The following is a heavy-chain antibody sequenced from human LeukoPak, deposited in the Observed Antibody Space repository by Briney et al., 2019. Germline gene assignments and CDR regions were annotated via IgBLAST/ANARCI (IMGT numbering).Heavy chain of an antibody. Sequence: GRSLRLSCAASGFIFNDYAMNWVRQAPGKGLEWVSGITWNSGSLGYADSVKGRFTISRDNAKDSLYLQMNSLRAEDTALYYCAGGSVHYFDYWGQGTLVTVSS. CDR1: GFIFNDYA. V-gene: IGHV3-9*01. D-gene: IGHD5/OR15-5a*01. CDR3: AGGSVHYFDY. J-gene: IGHJ4*02. CDR2: ITWNSGSL.